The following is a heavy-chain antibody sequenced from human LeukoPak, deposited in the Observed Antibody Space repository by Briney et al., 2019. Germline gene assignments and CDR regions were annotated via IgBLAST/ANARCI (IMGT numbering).Heavy chain of an antibody. CDR3: ARKGAAAVAGYFDL. D-gene: IGHD6-13*01. J-gene: IGHJ2*01. CDR2: IYYSGST. CDR1: GGSVSSGSYY. Sequence: PSETLSLTCTVSGGSVSSGSYYWSWIRQPPGKGLEWIGYIYYSGSTNYTPSLKSRVTISVDTSKNQFSLKLSSVTAADTAVYYCARKGAAAVAGYFDLWGRGTLVTVSS. V-gene: IGHV4-61*01.